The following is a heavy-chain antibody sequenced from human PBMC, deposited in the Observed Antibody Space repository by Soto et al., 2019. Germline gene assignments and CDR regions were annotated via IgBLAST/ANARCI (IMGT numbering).Heavy chain of an antibody. CDR2: IYYSGST. D-gene: IGHD3-22*01. J-gene: IGHJ4*02. V-gene: IGHV4-31*03. CDR3: AREIKYYYDSSGYYIDY. Sequence: LSLTCTVSGGSISSGGYYWSWIRQHPGKGLEWIGYIYYSGSTYYNPSLKSRVTISVDTSKNQFSLKLSSVTAADTAVYYCAREIKYYYDSSGYYIDYWGQGTLVTVSS. CDR1: GGSISSGGYY.